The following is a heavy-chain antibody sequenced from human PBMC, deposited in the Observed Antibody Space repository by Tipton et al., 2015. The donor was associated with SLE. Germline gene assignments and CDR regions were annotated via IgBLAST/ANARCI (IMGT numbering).Heavy chain of an antibody. CDR1: GFTFSSYA. Sequence: SLRLSCAASGFTFSSYAMHWVRQAPGKGLEWVAVISYDGSNKYYADFVKGRFTISRDNSKNTLYLQMNSLKTEDTAVYYCTTGGEGYWGQGTLVTVSS. D-gene: IGHD2-21*01. V-gene: IGHV3-30-3*01. CDR3: TTGGEGY. J-gene: IGHJ4*02. CDR2: ISYDGSNK.